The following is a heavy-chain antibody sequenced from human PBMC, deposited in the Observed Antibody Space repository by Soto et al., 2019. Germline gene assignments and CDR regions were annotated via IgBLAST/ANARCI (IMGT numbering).Heavy chain of an antibody. CDR1: GYTSKTHY. D-gene: IGHD2-21*01. Sequence: QVQLLQSGPEVKKSGASVKLSCTASGYTSKTHYLQWVREAPGQGLQWMGLINRSGRGALYAQKFQGRVDLTMDTSTRTVFLEMNSLRSEYTAVYYCATVESCGGDCYYFQHWGQGTVLTVSS. CDR2: INRSGRGA. V-gene: IGHV1-46*02. J-gene: IGHJ1*01. CDR3: ATVESCGGDCYYFQH.